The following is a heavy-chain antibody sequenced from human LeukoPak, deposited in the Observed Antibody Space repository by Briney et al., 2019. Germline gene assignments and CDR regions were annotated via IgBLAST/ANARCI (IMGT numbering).Heavy chain of an antibody. CDR3: ARGGAGLDY. Sequence: PSETLSLTCTVPGGSISTYYWSWIRHPPGEGLEWSGYIYYSGSTNYNPSLKSRVTISVDTSKNQFSLKLSSVTAAATAVSYCARGGAGLDYWGQGTLVTVSS. J-gene: IGHJ4*02. V-gene: IGHV4-59*01. CDR2: IYYSGST. CDR1: GGSISTYY. D-gene: IGHD1-26*01.